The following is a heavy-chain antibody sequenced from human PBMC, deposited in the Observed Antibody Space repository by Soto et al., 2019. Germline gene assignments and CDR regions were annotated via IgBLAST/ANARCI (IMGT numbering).Heavy chain of an antibody. Sequence: SETLSLTCTVSGGSISSYYWSWIRQPPGKGLEWIGYIYYSGSTNYNPSLKSRVTISVDTSKNQFSLKLSSVTAADTAVYYCARESFYDSGGFLGFDYWGRGTLVTVSS. D-gene: IGHD3-22*01. J-gene: IGHJ4*02. CDR2: IYYSGST. CDR1: GGSISSYY. CDR3: ARESFYDSGGFLGFDY. V-gene: IGHV4-59*01.